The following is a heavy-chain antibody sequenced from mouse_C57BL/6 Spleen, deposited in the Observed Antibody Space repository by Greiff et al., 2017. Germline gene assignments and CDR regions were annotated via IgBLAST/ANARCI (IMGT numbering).Heavy chain of an antibody. Sequence: QVHVKQPGAELVRPGTSVKLSCKASGYTFTSYWMHWVKQRPGQGLEWIGVIDPSDSYTNYNQKFKGKATLTVDTSSSTAYMQLSSLTSEDSAIYYCARKGHYYGSSMYYFDYWGQGTTLTVSS. J-gene: IGHJ2*01. V-gene: IGHV1-59*01. CDR2: IDPSDSYT. CDR1: GYTFTSYW. D-gene: IGHD1-1*01. CDR3: ARKGHYYGSSMYYFDY.